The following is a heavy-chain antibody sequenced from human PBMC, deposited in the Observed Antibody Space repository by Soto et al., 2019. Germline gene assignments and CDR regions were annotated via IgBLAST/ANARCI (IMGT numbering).Heavy chain of an antibody. CDR1: GFTFSSYA. J-gene: IGHJ4*02. CDR3: AKPPPFGFCSGGSCYPY. Sequence: GGSLRLSCAASGFTFSSYAMSWVRQAPGKGLEWVSAISGSGGSTYYADSVKGRFTISRDNSKNTLYLQMNSLRAEETAVYYCAKPPPFGFCSGGSCYPYWGQGTLVTVSS. V-gene: IGHV3-23*01. D-gene: IGHD2-15*01. CDR2: ISGSGGST.